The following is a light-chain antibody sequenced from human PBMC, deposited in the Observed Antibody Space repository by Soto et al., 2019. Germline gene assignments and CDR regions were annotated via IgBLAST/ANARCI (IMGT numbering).Light chain of an antibody. CDR1: QSVNSVY. J-gene: IGKJ1*01. Sequence: EIVLTQSPGTLSLSPGERATLSCRASQSVNSVYLAWYQQKPGQPPRLLIYGASRRATGIPDRFSGSGSGTEFTLTISRLEPEDFAVYYCQQLGFSQWTFGPGTKVETK. V-gene: IGKV3-20*01. CDR3: QQLGFSQWT. CDR2: GAS.